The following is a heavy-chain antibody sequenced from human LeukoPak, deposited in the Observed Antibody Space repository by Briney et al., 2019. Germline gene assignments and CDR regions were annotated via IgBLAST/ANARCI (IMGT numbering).Heavy chain of an antibody. CDR3: ARDLISASYFDAFDI. D-gene: IGHD3-10*01. J-gene: IGHJ3*02. CDR2: IYYSGST. Sequence: SSETLSLTCTVSGGSISSSSYYWGWIRQPPGKGLEWIGSIYYSGSTYYNPSLKSRVTISVDTSKNQFSLKLSSVTAADTAVYYCARDLISASYFDAFDIWGQGTMVTVSS. V-gene: IGHV4-39*07. CDR1: GGSISSSSYY.